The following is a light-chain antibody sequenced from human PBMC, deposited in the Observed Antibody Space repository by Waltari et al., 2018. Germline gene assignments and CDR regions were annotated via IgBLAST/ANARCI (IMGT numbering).Light chain of an antibody. CDR2: KTS. J-gene: IGKJ4*02. Sequence: DIQMTQSPSTLSASVGDRVTITCRASQSISSWLAWYQQKAGKAPKLLIYKTSILESGVPSRFSGGGSGNEFTLTISSLQPDDFGTYYCQHYDTYSATFGRGTKVEIK. CDR1: QSISSW. V-gene: IGKV1-5*03. CDR3: QHYDTYSAT.